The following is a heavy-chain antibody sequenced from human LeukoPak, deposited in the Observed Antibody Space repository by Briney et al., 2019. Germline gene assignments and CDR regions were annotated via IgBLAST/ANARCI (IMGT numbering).Heavy chain of an antibody. Sequence: SETLSLTCAVSGGSISSTSYYWGWIRQPPGKGLEWIGSIYYSGSTNYNPSLKSRVTISVDTSKNQFSLKLSSVTAADTAVYYCATSLNIVVVVAANYGMDVWGQGTTVTVSS. CDR1: GGSISSTSYY. D-gene: IGHD2-15*01. J-gene: IGHJ6*02. V-gene: IGHV4-39*07. CDR2: IYYSGST. CDR3: ATSLNIVVVVAANYGMDV.